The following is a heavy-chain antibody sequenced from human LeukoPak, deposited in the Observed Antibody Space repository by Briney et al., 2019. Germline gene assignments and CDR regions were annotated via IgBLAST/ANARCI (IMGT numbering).Heavy chain of an antibody. CDR3: AKDHEIAAAGTVALDY. D-gene: IGHD6-13*01. CDR1: GYTFTSYY. V-gene: IGHV1-46*01. J-gene: IGHJ4*02. CDR2: INPSGGST. Sequence: GASVKVSCKASGYTFTSYYMHWVRQAPGQGLEWMGIINPSGGSTSYAQKFQGRVTMTRDTSTSTVYMELSSLRSGDTAVYYCAKDHEIAAAGTVALDYWGQGTLVTVSS.